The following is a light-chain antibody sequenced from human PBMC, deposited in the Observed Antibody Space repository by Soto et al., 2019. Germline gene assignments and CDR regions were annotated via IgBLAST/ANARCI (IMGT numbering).Light chain of an antibody. J-gene: IGKJ1*01. V-gene: IGKV1-5*01. CDR3: QQYNSYPWT. CDR2: DAS. Sequence: DSQMTHSPSTLSASVGDRVTITCRSSQSISSWLARYQQKPGKAPKLLIYDASSLESGVPSRFSGSGSGTEFTLTISSLQPDDFATYYCQQYNSYPWTLGQGTKVDIK. CDR1: QSISSW.